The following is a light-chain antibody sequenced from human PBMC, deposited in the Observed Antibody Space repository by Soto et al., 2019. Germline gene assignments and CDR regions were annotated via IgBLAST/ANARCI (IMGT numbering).Light chain of an antibody. J-gene: IGKJ1*01. Sequence: EIVLTQSPGTLSLSPGERATLSCSASQSVSSDLAWYHQKPGQAPRLLIYGASTRATGIPARFSGSGSGTEFTLTINSLQSEDFAVYYCQKYNNWPRTFGQGTKGDIK. CDR2: GAS. V-gene: IGKV3-15*01. CDR3: QKYNNWPRT. CDR1: QSVSSD.